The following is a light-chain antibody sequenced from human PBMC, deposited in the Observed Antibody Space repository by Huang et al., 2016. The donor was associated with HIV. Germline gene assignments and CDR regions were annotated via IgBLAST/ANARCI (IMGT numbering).Light chain of an antibody. CDR1: QGISSY. V-gene: IGKV1-9*01. J-gene: IGKJ1*01. CDR3: QQLNSYPPT. Sequence: IQLTQSPSSLSASVGDRVTITCRASQGISSYLAWYQQKPGKAPKLLIYAASNLQSGFPSRVSGSGSGTDFTLTISSLQPEDFATYHCQQLNSYPPTFGQGTKVEIK. CDR2: AAS.